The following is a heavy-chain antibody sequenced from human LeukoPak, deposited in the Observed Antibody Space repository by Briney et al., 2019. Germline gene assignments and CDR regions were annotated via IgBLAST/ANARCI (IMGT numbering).Heavy chain of an antibody. J-gene: IGHJ1*01. D-gene: IGHD2-21*02. V-gene: IGHV3-7*01. CDR3: TSWGDTTAEYFQR. CDR1: GFTFNRCW. Sequence: GGSLRLSCVVSGFTFNRCWMNWVRQAPGRGLEWVAHINPDGRDTYYVDSVRGRFTISRDNAQNSMYLQMNSLRVEDTAVYYCTSWGDTTAEYFQRWGQGTLVTVSS. CDR2: INPDGRDT.